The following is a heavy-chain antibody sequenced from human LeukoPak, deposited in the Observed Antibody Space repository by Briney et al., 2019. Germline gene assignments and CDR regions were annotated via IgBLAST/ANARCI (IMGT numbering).Heavy chain of an antibody. CDR1: GFTFSSYS. Sequence: PGGSLRLSCAASGFTFSSYSMNWVRQAPGKGLEWVSSISSSSSYICYADSVKGRFTISRDNAKNSLYLQMNSLRAEDTAVYYCARDGWSKFDYWGQGTLVTVSS. V-gene: IGHV3-21*01. CDR2: ISSSSSYI. J-gene: IGHJ4*02. CDR3: ARDGWSKFDY. D-gene: IGHD3-3*01.